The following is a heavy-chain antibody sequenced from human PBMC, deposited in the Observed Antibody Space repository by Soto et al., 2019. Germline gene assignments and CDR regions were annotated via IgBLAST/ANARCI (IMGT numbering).Heavy chain of an antibody. J-gene: IGHJ5*02. CDR3: ARGSPRNNWFDP. CDR1: GYTFTSYD. D-gene: IGHD6-13*01. Sequence: ASVKVSCKASGYTFTSYDINWVRQATGQGLEWMGWISAYNGNTNYAQKLQGRVTMTTDTSTSTAYMELRSLRSDDTAVYYCARGSPRNNWFDPWGQGTLVTVSS. CDR2: ISAYNGNT. V-gene: IGHV1-18*01.